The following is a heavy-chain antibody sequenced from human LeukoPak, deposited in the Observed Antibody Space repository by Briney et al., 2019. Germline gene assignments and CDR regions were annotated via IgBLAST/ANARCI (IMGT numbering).Heavy chain of an antibody. Sequence: PGGSLRLSCAASGFTVSSTYMSWVRPALGKGLEWVSIIYSAGSTYYADSVKGRFTISRDNSKNTLYLQMNSLRAEDTAVYYCAKGHCTNGICWLDWGQGTLVTVSS. V-gene: IGHV3-53*01. J-gene: IGHJ4*02. CDR1: GFTVSSTY. CDR3: AKGHCTNGICWLD. CDR2: IYSAGST. D-gene: IGHD2-8*01.